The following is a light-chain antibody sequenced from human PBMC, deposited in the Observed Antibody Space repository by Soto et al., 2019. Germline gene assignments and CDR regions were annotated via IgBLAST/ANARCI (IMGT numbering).Light chain of an antibody. CDR2: GNS. J-gene: IGLJ2*01. CDR1: SSNIGAGYD. V-gene: IGLV1-40*01. CDR3: LSYDSSLSGLV. Sequence: QLVLTQPPSESGAPGQRVTISSTGSSSNIGAGYDVHWYQQLPGTAPKLLIYGNSNRPSGVPDRFSGSKSGTSASLAITGLQAEDEADYYCLSYDSSLSGLVFGGGTKLTVL.